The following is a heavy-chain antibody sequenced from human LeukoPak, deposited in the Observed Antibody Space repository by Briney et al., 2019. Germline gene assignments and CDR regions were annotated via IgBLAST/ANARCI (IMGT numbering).Heavy chain of an antibody. CDR3: ARGRSMVRGVIEYFDY. D-gene: IGHD3-10*01. J-gene: IGHJ4*02. V-gene: IGHV3-53*01. CDR2: IYSGGST. Sequence: GGSLRLSCAASGFTVSNNYMSWVRQAPGKGLEWVSIIYSGGSTYYADSVKGRFTISRDNSKNTLYLQMSSLRAEDTAVYFCARGRSMVRGVIEYFDYWGQGTLVTVSS. CDR1: GFTVSNNY.